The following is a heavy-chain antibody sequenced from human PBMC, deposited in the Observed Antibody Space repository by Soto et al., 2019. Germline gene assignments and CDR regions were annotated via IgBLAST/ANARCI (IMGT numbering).Heavy chain of an antibody. CDR2: LSGSGGTT. V-gene: IGHV3-23*01. J-gene: IGHJ6*02. CDR3: AKGGDYESIYYYYGMDV. Sequence: GGSLRLSCAASGFTFSSYAMSWVRQTPGKGLEWVSTLSGSGGTTYYADSVKGQFTISRDNSKSTLYLQMNSLRAKDTAVYYCAKGGDYESIYYYYGMDVWGQGTTVTVSS. CDR1: GFTFSSYA. D-gene: IGHD4-17*01.